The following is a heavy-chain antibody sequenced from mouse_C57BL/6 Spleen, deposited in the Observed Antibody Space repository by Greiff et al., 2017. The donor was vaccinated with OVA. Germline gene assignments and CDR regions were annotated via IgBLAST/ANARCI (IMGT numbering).Heavy chain of an antibody. CDR3: ARFASYGSAWFAY. CDR1: GYTFTSYW. D-gene: IGHD1-1*01. J-gene: IGHJ3*01. Sequence: VQLQQPGAELVRPGSSVKLSCKASGYTFTSYWMHWVKQRPIQGLEWIGNIDPSDSETHYNQKFKDKATLTVDKSSSTAYMQLSSLTSEDSAVYYCARFASYGSAWFAYWGQGTLVTVSA. V-gene: IGHV1-52*01. CDR2: IDPSDSET.